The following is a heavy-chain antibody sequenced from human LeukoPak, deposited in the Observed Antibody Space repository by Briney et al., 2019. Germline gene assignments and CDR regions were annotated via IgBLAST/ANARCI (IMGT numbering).Heavy chain of an antibody. CDR3: ARFLMGRGVTLYPY. V-gene: IGHV3-74*01. CDR2: INSDGSST. CDR1: GFTFSSYW. D-gene: IGHD3-10*01. Sequence: GGSLRLSCAASGFTFSSYWMHWVRQAPGKGLVWVSRINSDGSSTSYADSVKGRFTISRDNAKKTLYLQMNSLRAEDTAVYYCARFLMGRGVTLYPYWGQGTLVTVSS. J-gene: IGHJ4*02.